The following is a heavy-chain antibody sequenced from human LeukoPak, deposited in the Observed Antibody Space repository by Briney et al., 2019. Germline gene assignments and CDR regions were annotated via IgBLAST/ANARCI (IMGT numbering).Heavy chain of an antibody. CDR3: ASLHVPFDY. Sequence: PSETLSLTCTVSGGSINSSSYYWGWIRQPPGKGLEWIGSIYYSGSTYYNPSHKSRVTISVDTSKNQFSLKLSSVTAADTAVYYCASLHVPFDYWGQGTLVTVSS. J-gene: IGHJ4*02. CDR2: IYYSGST. D-gene: IGHD4-11*01. V-gene: IGHV4-39*01. CDR1: GGSINSSSYY.